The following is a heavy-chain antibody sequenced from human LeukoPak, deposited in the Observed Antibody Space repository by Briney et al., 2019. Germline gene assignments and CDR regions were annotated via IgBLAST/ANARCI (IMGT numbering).Heavy chain of an antibody. D-gene: IGHD4-11*01. J-gene: IGHJ5*02. CDR3: AREVSWYYSNQVHWFDP. CDR2: INAGNGNT. Sequence: GASVKVSCKASGYTFTSYAMHWVRQAPGQRLEWMGWINAGNGNTKYSQEFQGRVTITRDTSASTAYMELSSLRSEDMAVYYCAREVSWYYSNQVHWFDPWGQGTLVTVSS. V-gene: IGHV1-3*03. CDR1: GYTFTSYA.